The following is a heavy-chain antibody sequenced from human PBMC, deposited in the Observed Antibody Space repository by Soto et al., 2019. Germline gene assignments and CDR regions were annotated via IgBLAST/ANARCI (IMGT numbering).Heavy chain of an antibody. D-gene: IGHD2-21*02. Sequence: QVQLVQSGAEVKKPGSSVKVSCKASGGTFSSYTISWVRQAPGQGLEWMGRIIPILGIANDAPKSQGRVTITADKSTSTAYMELSSLRSEDTAVYYCATEQYGGDPMIWGQGTLLTVSS. CDR1: GGTFSSYT. J-gene: IGHJ4*02. V-gene: IGHV1-69*08. CDR2: IIPILGIA. CDR3: ATEQYGGDPMI.